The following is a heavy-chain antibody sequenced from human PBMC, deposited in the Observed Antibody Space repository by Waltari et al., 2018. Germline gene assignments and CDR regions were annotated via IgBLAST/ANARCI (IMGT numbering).Heavy chain of an antibody. CDR2: IWYDGSNK. V-gene: IGHV3-30*18. CDR1: GFTFSSYG. J-gene: IGHJ2*01. D-gene: IGHD2-15*01. Sequence: QVQLVESGGGVVQPGRSPRLSCAASGFTFSSYGMHWVRQAPGKGLEWVAVIWYDGSNKYYADSVKGRFTISRDNSKNTLYLQMNSLRAEDTAMYYCAKVSDGGNPFGYFDLWGRGTLVTVSS. CDR3: AKVSDGGNPFGYFDL.